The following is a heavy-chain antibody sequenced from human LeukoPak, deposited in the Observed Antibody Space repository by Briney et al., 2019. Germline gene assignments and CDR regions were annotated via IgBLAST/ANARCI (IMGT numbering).Heavy chain of an antibody. J-gene: IGHJ4*02. V-gene: IGHV1-69*05. CDR2: VIPILGTT. CDR1: GSTFSRSA. CDR3: ARDDGSATMGFDS. Sequence: SVKVSCKASGSTFSRSAISWVRQAPGQGLQWMGGVIPILGTTNYAQRFQDRVPITTDDSTSTSYMEFRSLRSVDTAVYYCARDDGSATMGFDSWGQGTLVTVSS. D-gene: IGHD1-26*01.